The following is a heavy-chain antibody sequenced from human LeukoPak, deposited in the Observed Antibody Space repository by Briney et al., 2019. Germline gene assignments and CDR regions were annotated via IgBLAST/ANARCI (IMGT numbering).Heavy chain of an antibody. D-gene: IGHD2-8*01. CDR1: GGSFSGYY. V-gene: IGHV4-34*01. J-gene: IGHJ5*02. Sequence: SETLSLTCAVYGGSFSGYYWSWIRQPPGKGLEWIGKINHSGSTNYNPSLKSRVTISIDTSKNQFSLKLSSVTAADTAMYYCARGDCANGVCLFNPWGQGTLVTASS. CDR3: ARGDCANGVCLFNP. CDR2: INHSGST.